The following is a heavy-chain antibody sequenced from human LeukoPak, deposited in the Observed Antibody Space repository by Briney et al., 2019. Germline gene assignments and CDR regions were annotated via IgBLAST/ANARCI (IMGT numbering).Heavy chain of an antibody. CDR1: GVTFSSYA. J-gene: IGHJ5*02. V-gene: IGHV1-69*04. CDR2: IIPIFGIA. Sequence: SVKLSCKASGVTFSSYAISWVRQAPGQGLEWMGRIIPIFGIANYAQKFQGRVTITADKSTSTAYMELSSLRSEDTAVYYCARAVAARPFDPWGQGTLVTVSS. D-gene: IGHD6-6*01. CDR3: ARAVAARPFDP.